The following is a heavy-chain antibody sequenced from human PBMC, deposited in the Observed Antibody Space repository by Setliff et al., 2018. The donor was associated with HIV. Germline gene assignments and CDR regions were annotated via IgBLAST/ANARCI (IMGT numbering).Heavy chain of an antibody. CDR1: GYTFISYS. CDR3: ARGGITGSYGYFQQ. D-gene: IGHD1-20*01. CDR2: VAPNSGRT. Sequence: ASVKVSCKASGYTFISYSISWVRQAPGQGLEWMGWVAPNSGRTNYAQDFLDRVTMTTDTSSNTAYMELKSLRSDDTAVYYCARGGITGSYGYFQQWGQGTLVTVSS. V-gene: IGHV1-18*01. J-gene: IGHJ1*01.